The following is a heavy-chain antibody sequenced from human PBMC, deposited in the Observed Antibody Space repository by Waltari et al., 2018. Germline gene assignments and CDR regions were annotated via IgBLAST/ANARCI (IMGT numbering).Heavy chain of an antibody. CDR2: IIPIFGTA. D-gene: IGHD4-17*01. V-gene: IGHV1-69*15. J-gene: IGHJ2*01. CDR1: GGTFSIYA. CDR3: ARAVTTVTSYWYFDL. Sequence: QVQLVQSGAEVKKPGSSVKVSCKASGGTFSIYAISLVRQAPGKGLEWMGRIIPIFGTANYAQKFQGRVTITADESTSTAYMELSSLRSEDTAVYYCARAVTTVTSYWYFDLWGRGTLVTVSS.